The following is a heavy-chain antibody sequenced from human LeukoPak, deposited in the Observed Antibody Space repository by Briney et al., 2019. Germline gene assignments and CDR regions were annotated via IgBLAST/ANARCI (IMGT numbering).Heavy chain of an antibody. D-gene: IGHD3-22*01. V-gene: IGHV4-30-4*01. CDR1: GGSISSGDYY. CDR2: MYYSGST. J-gene: IGHJ5*02. CDR3: ARPYYYDSRIDP. Sequence: SQTLSLTCTVSGGSISSGDYYWSWIRQPPGKGLEWIAYMYYSGSTYYNPSLKSRVTMAADTSKNQLSLKLSSVTAADTAVYYCARPYYYDSRIDPWGQGILVTVSS.